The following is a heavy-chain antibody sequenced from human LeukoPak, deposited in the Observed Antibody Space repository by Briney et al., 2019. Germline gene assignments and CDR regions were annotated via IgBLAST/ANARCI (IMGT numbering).Heavy chain of an antibody. D-gene: IGHD4-11*01. Sequence: ASVKVSCKASGYTFNGYYLHWVRQAPGQGLEWMGWINPNSGGRNYAQKFQGRVTMTRDTSISTAYMELSRLRSDDTAVYYCARWMTTVITPDYWGQGTLVTVSS. CDR2: INPNSGGR. CDR1: GYTFNGYY. V-gene: IGHV1-2*02. J-gene: IGHJ4*02. CDR3: ARWMTTVITPDY.